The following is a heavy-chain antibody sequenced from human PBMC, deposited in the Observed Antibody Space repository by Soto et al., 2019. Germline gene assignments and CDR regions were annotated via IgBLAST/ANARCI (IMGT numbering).Heavy chain of an antibody. V-gene: IGHV3-15*07. Sequence: EVQLVESGGGLVKPGGSLRLSCAASGFTFSNVWMNWVRQAPGKGLEWVGRIKSKTYGGTTDYAAPVKGRSTISRDDSKTTLYLQMNSLKTEDTAVYYCTPLALKYSSGWYEFSDWGQGTLVTVSS. D-gene: IGHD6-19*01. CDR3: TPLALKYSSGWYEFSD. CDR2: IKSKTYGGTT. CDR1: GFTFSNVW. J-gene: IGHJ4*02.